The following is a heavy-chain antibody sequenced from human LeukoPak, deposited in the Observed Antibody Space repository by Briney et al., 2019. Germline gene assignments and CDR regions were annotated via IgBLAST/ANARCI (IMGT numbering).Heavy chain of an antibody. CDR1: GYSFPNYW. Sequence: GESLKISCKGSGYSFPNYWIGWMRQKPGKGLEWMGIIYPGDSDTRYSPSFQGQVTISADKSISTAYLQWSSLKASDTAMYYCARAPLGYDSSGYYYVAEYFQHWGQGTLVTVSS. J-gene: IGHJ1*01. V-gene: IGHV5-51*01. CDR2: IYPGDSDT. D-gene: IGHD3-22*01. CDR3: ARAPLGYDSSGYYYVAEYFQH.